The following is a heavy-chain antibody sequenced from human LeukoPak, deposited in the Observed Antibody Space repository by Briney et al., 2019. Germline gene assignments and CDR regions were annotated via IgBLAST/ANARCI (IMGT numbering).Heavy chain of an antibody. CDR1: GFTFSSYG. J-gene: IGHJ4*02. V-gene: IGHV3-30*18. CDR3: AKGFDYYDSSGTQPPFDY. CDR2: ISYDGSDK. Sequence: GGSLRLSCAASGFTFSSYGMHWVRQAPGKGLEWVAVISYDGSDKYYADSVKGRFTISRDNSKNTLYLQMNSLRAEDTAVYYCAKGFDYYDSSGTQPPFDYWGQGTLVTVSS. D-gene: IGHD3-22*01.